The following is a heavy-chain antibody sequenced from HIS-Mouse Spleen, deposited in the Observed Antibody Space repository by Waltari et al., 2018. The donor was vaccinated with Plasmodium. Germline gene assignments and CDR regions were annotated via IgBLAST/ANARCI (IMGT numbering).Heavy chain of an antibody. CDR1: GFTFSSYW. J-gene: IGHJ2*01. CDR2: RKQDGSEK. D-gene: IGHD6-13*01. V-gene: IGHV3-7*01. Sequence: EVQLVESGGGLVQPGGSLRLSCAASGFTFSSYWMSWVRQAPGNGLEWGGNRKQDGSEKYYVDSVKGRFTISRDNAKNSLYLQMNSLRAEDTAVYYCASSWYWYFDLWGRGTLVTVSS. CDR3: ASSWYWYFDL.